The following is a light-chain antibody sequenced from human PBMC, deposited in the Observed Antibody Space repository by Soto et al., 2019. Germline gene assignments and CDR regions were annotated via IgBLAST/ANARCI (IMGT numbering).Light chain of an antibody. J-gene: IGKJ1*01. Sequence: EIVLTQSPATLSLSPGERATLSCRASQNVANYLDWYQQKPGQAPRLLIYESSNRATGIAARFSGSGSGTDFTLTISSLQPEDVGVYSCQQRSNWPQTIGQETKVDI. CDR3: QQRSNWPQT. V-gene: IGKV3-11*01. CDR2: ESS. CDR1: QNVANY.